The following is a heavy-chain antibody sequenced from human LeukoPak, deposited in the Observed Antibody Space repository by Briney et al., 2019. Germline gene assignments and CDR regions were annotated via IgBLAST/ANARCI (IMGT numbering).Heavy chain of an antibody. J-gene: IGHJ6*04. CDR2: ISFSGGRT. D-gene: IGHD3-10*02. CDR1: GFTFSTYG. Sequence: GGSLRLSCAASGFTFSTYGMTWVRQAPGKGLEWVSGISFSGGRTYYADSVKGRFTISRDNAKNSLYLQMNSLRAEDTAVYYCAELGITMIGGVWGKGTTVTISS. CDR3: AELGITMIGGV. V-gene: IGHV3-23*01.